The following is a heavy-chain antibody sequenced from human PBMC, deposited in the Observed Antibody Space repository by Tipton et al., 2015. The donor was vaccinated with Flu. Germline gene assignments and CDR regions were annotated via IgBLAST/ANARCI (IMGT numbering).Heavy chain of an antibody. CDR1: GGSINRSHYY. CDR2: IYYSGST. D-gene: IGHD4-23*01. V-gene: IGHV4-39*07. CDR3: ARVGVVTPFDY. Sequence: TLSLTCTVSGGSINRSHYYWGWIRQPPGKGLEWIGSIYYSGSTYYNPSLKSRVTISVDTSKNQFSLKLSSVTAADTAVYYCARVGVVTPFDYWGQGTLVTVSS. J-gene: IGHJ4*02.